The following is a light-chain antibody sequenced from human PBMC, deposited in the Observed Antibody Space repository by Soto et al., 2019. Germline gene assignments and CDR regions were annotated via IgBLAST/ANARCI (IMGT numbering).Light chain of an antibody. CDR3: GTWDSSLSAVV. CDR2: DNN. J-gene: IGLJ2*01. CDR1: SSNIGNNY. V-gene: IGLV1-51*01. Sequence: QSALTQPPSVSAAPGQKVTISCSGSSSNIGNNYVYWYQQLPGTAPKLLIYDNNKRPSGIPDRFSGSKAGTSATLGITGLQTGDEADYYCGTWDSSLSAVVFGGGTKVTVL.